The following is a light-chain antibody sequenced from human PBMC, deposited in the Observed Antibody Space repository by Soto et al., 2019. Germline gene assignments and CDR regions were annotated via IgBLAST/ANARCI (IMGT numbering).Light chain of an antibody. J-gene: IGKJ1*01. V-gene: IGKV1-5*01. Sequence: DIQLTQSASTVSASFGERVTITCRASQNINSWLAWYQQKPGSAPKVLIYDASSLESGVPSRFSGSRSETEFTLTISSLKPDDFATYYCQQYDTYWTFGQGTKVDIK. CDR3: QQYDTYWT. CDR2: DAS. CDR1: QNINSW.